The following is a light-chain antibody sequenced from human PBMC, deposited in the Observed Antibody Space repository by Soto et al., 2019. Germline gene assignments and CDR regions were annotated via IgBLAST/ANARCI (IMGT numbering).Light chain of an antibody. CDR3: QQYGSSLGVT. Sequence: EIVLTQSPGTVSLSPGERATLSCRASQSVYNNYIAWYQQSPGQAPRVLIYGASTRATGTPDRFSGSGSGTDFTLTISRLEPEDFAVYYCQQYGSSLGVTFGGGTKVDIK. CDR1: QSVYNNY. CDR2: GAS. J-gene: IGKJ4*01. V-gene: IGKV3-20*01.